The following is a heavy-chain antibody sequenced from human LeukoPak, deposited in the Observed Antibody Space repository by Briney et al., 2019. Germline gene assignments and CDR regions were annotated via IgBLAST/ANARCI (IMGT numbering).Heavy chain of an antibody. J-gene: IGHJ4*02. D-gene: IGHD2-2*01. V-gene: IGHV3-53*01. CDR2: IYPDGGT. CDR1: GVTVSFVY. Sequence: GGSLRLSCAASGVTVSFVYMCWVRQAPGEGLDWVSLIYPDGGTYYTESVKGRFTISRDSSENSLFLQMNSLRAEDTAVYYCARDGFPVVPAAIPPGGYFDYWGQGTLVTVSS. CDR3: ARDGFPVVPAAIPPGGYFDY.